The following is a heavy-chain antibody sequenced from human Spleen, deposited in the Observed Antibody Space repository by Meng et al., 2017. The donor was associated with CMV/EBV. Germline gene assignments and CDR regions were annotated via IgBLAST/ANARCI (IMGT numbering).Heavy chain of an antibody. V-gene: IGHV3-30*14. CDR2: ISYDGSNK. D-gene: IGHD5-24*01. CDR3: ARRLGDGYSFDY. CDR1: GFAFRKFD. J-gene: IGHJ4*02. Sequence: GESLKISCAASGFAFRKFDFNWVRQAPGKGLEWVSVISYDGSNKYYADSVKGRFTISRDNSKNTLYLQMNSLRAEDTAVYYCARRLGDGYSFDYWGQGTLVTVSS.